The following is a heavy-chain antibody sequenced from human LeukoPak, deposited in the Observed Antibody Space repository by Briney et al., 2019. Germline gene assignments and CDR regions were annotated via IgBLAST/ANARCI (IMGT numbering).Heavy chain of an antibody. V-gene: IGHV3-23*01. J-gene: IGHJ4*02. Sequence: GGSLRLSCAASGLAFSNYAMNWARQASGKGLEWVSGITDSGRKTYYADSVKGRFSISRDNSKNTVYLQMSDLRAEDTAVYYCAKITKATTPNYWGQGTLVTVSS. D-gene: IGHD3-10*01. CDR2: ITDSGRKT. CDR1: GLAFSNYA. CDR3: AKITKATTPNY.